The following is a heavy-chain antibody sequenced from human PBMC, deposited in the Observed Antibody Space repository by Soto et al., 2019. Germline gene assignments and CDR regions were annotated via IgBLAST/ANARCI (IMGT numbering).Heavy chain of an antibody. CDR2: INAGNVNT. Sequence: QVQLVQSGAEVKKPGASVKVSCKASGYTFTSYTIHWVRQAPGQRLEWMGWINAGNVNTKYSQKFQGRVTFTRDTFASTAYMELSSLRSEDTAVYYCASAAGIYYSCVVDVWGQGTTVTVSS. CDR3: ASAAGIYYSCVVDV. J-gene: IGHJ6*02. D-gene: IGHD2-15*01. CDR1: GYTFTSYT. V-gene: IGHV1-3*01.